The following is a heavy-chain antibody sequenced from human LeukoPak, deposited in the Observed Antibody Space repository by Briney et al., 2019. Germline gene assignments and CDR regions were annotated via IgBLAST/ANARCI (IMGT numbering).Heavy chain of an antibody. CDR3: ACEGYSSLPIF. CDR2: IYHSGST. J-gene: IGHJ3*01. V-gene: IGHV4-4*02. Sequence: SETLSLTCAVSGGSISSSNWWSWVRQPPGKGLEWIGEIYHSGSTNYNPSLKSRVTISVDKSKNQFSLKLSSVTAADSAVYYCACEGYSSLPIFWGQGTMVTVSS. D-gene: IGHD5-18*01. CDR1: GGSISSSNW.